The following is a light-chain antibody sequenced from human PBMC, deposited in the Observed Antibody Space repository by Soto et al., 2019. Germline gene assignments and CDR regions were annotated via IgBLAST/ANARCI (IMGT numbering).Light chain of an antibody. J-gene: IGLJ3*02. CDR1: SSDVGIYNL. V-gene: IGLV2-23*02. Sequence: QSALTQPASVSGSPGQSITISCTGTSSDVGIYNLVSWYQQHPGKAPKLIIYAVRKRPSGVSDRFSGSKSGTTASLTISGLQAEDEADYYCCSYAGTYSWVFGGGTKLTVL. CDR3: CSYAGTYSWV. CDR2: AVR.